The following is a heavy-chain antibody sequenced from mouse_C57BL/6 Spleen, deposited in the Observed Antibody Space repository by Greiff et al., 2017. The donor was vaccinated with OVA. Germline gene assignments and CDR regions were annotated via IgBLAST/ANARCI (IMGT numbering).Heavy chain of an antibody. J-gene: IGHJ1*03. CDR2: ISYDGSN. D-gene: IGHD2-3*01. Sequence: EVKLMESGPGLVKPSQSLSLTCSVTGYSITSGYYWNLIRQLPGNQLECMGYISYDGSNNYNPSLKNRISITRDNSKNQFFLKLNSVAAEDTATXYCASESYDPHWYVDVWGTGTTVTVSS. V-gene: IGHV3-6*01. CDR3: ASESYDPHWYVDV. CDR1: GYSITSGYY.